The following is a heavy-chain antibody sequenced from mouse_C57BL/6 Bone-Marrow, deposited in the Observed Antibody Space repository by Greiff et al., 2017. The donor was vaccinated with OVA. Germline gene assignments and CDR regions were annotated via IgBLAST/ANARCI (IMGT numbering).Heavy chain of an antibody. CDR3: ARSGSTVGAHYLDY. V-gene: IGHV1-63*01. CDR2: IYPGGGYT. D-gene: IGHD1-1*01. J-gene: IGHJ2*01. Sequence: QVQLQQSGAELVRPGTSVKMSCKASGYTFTNYWIGWAKQRPGHGLEWIGDIYPGGGYTNYHEKFKGKATLTADKSSSTAYMQFSSLTSEDSAIYYCARSGSTVGAHYLDYWGQGTTLTVAS. CDR1: GYTFTNYW.